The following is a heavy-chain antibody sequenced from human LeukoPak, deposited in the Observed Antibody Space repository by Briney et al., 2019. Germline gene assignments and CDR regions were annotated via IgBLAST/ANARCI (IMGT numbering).Heavy chain of an antibody. CDR1: GFTFSSYG. J-gene: IGHJ6*02. V-gene: IGHV3-7*01. D-gene: IGHD3-10*01. CDR3: ARVQLLWFGELLQQFYYYGMDV. CDR2: IKQDGSEK. Sequence: GGSLRLSCAASGFTFSSYGMHWVRQAPGKGLEWVANIKQDGSEKYYVDSVKGRFTISRDNAKNSLYLQMNSLRAEDTAVYYCARVQLLWFGELLQQFYYYGMDVWGQGTTVTVSS.